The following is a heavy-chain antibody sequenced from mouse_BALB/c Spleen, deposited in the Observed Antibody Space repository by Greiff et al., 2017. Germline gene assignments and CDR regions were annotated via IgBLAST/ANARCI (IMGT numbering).Heavy chain of an antibody. V-gene: IGHV1-54*01. CDR1: GYAFTNYL. D-gene: IGHD2-4*01. CDR2: INPGSGGT. CDR3: ARPYYDYGGYFDV. J-gene: IGHJ1*01. Sequence: QVQLQQSGAELVRPGTSVKVSCKASGYAFTNYLIEWVKQRPGQGLEWIGVINPGSGGTNYNEKFKGKATLTADKSSSTAYMQLSSLTSDDSAVYFCARPYYDYGGYFDVWGAGTTVTVSS.